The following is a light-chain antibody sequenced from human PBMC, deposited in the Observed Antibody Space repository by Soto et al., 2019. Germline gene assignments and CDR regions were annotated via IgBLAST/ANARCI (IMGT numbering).Light chain of an antibody. J-gene: IGKJ3*01. V-gene: IGKV1-39*01. CDR3: QQSYSTLFT. Sequence: DIQMTQSPSSLSASVGVSVTITCRASQDISSYLNWYQQKPGKAPKLLIYAASTLHSGVPSRFSGSESGTDFTLTISSLQPEDFATYYCQQSYSTLFTFGPGTKVDFK. CDR2: AAS. CDR1: QDISSY.